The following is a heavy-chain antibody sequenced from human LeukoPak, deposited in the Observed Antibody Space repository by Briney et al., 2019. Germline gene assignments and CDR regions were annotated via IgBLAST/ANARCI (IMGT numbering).Heavy chain of an antibody. CDR1: GFTFSNSL. CDR2: IDIDGSTT. J-gene: IGHJ4*02. Sequence: GGSLRLSCAASGFTFSNSLMHWVRQVPGKGLVWVARIDIDGSTTHYADSVKGRFTISRDNAKNTLYLQMNILRAEDTAAYYCVRDRDGYNYWGQGTLVTVSS. V-gene: IGHV3-74*01. D-gene: IGHD5-24*01. CDR3: VRDRDGYNY.